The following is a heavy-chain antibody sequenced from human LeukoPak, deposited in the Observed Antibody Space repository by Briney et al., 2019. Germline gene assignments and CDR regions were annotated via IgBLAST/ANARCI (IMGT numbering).Heavy chain of an antibody. CDR3: ASYEWGATRDY. CDR2: ISPDGKTT. Sequence: GGSLRLSCAASRFSFRNYYMYWVRQAPGKGLVWVARISPDGKTTAYADSVQGRFSISRDNAQHILHLQMNSLRAEDSAMYYCASYEWGATRDYWGQGTLVTVSS. V-gene: IGHV3-74*03. D-gene: IGHD1-26*01. J-gene: IGHJ4*02. CDR1: RFSFRNYY.